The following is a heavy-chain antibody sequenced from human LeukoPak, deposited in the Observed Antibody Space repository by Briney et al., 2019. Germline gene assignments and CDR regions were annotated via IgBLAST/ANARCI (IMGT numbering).Heavy chain of an antibody. CDR3: ARGARWAYYFDY. CDR2: ISTRDNTI. V-gene: IGHV3-11*01. J-gene: IGHJ4*02. Sequence: GGALILACTASGFTFSDYYSGWIRQTPGKGLEWLSYISTRDNTIQYADSVKGRFTISRDNANNSVFLQMNNLRAEDSAIYYCARGARWAYYFDYWGQGSLVTVSS. D-gene: IGHD4-23*01. CDR1: GFTFSDYY.